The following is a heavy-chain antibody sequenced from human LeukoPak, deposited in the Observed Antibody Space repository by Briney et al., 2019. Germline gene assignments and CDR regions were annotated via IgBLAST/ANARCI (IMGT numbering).Heavy chain of an antibody. CDR1: GFTFSSYA. D-gene: IGHD3-22*01. CDR3: ADYYYDSSGYYPEYFQH. V-gene: IGHV3-23*01. Sequence: GGSLRLSCAASGFTFSSYAMSWARQAPGKGLEWVSAISGSGGSTYYADSVEGRFTISRDNSKNTLYLQMNSLRAEDTAVYYCADYYYDSSGYYPEYFQHWGQGTLVTVSS. J-gene: IGHJ1*01. CDR2: ISGSGGST.